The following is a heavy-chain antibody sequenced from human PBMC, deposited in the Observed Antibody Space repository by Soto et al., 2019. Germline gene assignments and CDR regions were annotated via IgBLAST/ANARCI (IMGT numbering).Heavy chain of an antibody. V-gene: IGHV4-30-4*01. Sequence: QVQLQESGPGLVKPSQTLSLTCTVSGGSISSADYCWSWVRQPPGNGLEWIGSIYSSELTYHKPSLQSRVYITVDPSTKQVSLKVSYLTAAGTAGFYFARTGMRDFWGHRLDLWGQGTTVTVSS. J-gene: IGHJ6*02. CDR3: ARTGMRDFWGHRLDL. CDR2: IYSSELT. CDR1: GGSISSADYC. D-gene: IGHD3-3*01.